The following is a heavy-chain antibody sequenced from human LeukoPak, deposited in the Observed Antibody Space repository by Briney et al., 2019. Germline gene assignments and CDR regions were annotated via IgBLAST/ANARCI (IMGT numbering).Heavy chain of an antibody. CDR2: INHSGST. CDR3: ARGFYSYYYDSSGYFNY. Sequence: SETLSLTCTVSGGSISSSSYYWGWIRQPPGKGLEWIGEINHSGSTNYNPSLKSRVTISVDTSKNQFSLKLSSVTVADTAVYYCARGFYSYYYDSSGYFNYWGQGTLVTVSS. D-gene: IGHD3-22*01. CDR1: GGSISSSSYY. V-gene: IGHV4-39*07. J-gene: IGHJ4*02.